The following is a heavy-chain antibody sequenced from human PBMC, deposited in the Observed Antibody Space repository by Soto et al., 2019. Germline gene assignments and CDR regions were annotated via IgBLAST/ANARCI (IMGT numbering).Heavy chain of an antibody. CDR2: IWYDGSNK. CDR1: GFTFSSYG. D-gene: IGHD2-15*01. Sequence: QVQLVESGGGVVQPGRSLRLSCAASGFTFSSYGMHWVRQAPGKGLEWVAVIWYDGSNKYYADSVKGRFTISRDNSKNTLYLQMNSLRAEDTAVYYCHIVVVVAATEGLNWYFDRWGRGTLVTVSS. V-gene: IGHV3-33*01. J-gene: IGHJ2*01. CDR3: HIVVVVAATEGLNWYFDR.